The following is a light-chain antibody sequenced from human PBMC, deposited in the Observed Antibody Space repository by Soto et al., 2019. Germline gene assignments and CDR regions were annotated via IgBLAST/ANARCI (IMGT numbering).Light chain of an antibody. V-gene: IGKV1-9*01. CDR3: QQLNSYPLT. CDR2: EAS. CDR1: QGISSY. Sequence: DIQITQSPSILSAVVEYKVTITFLASQGISSYLAWYQQKPGKAPKLLMYEASTLQSGVPSRFSGSRSGTDFTLAIRSLQPEDFATYYCQQLNSYPLTFGQGTRLEIK. J-gene: IGKJ5*01.